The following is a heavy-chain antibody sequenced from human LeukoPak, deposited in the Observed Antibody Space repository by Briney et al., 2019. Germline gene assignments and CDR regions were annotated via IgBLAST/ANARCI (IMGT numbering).Heavy chain of an antibody. CDR2: INHSGST. CDR1: GASFSGYY. CDR3: ARGPGGYDYVWGSYRYTYYFYY. Sequence: SETLSLTCAVYGASFSGYYWSWIRQPPGKGLEWIGEINHSGSTNYNPSLKSRVTISVDTSKTQFSLKLSSVTAADTAVYYCARGPGGYDYVWGSYRYTYYFYYWGQGSLVSVSS. V-gene: IGHV4-34*01. D-gene: IGHD3-16*02. J-gene: IGHJ4*02.